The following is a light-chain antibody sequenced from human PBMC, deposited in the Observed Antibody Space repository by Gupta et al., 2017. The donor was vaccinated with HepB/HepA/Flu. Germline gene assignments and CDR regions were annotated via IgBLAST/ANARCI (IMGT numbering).Light chain of an antibody. V-gene: IGKV3-11*01. J-gene: IGKJ5*01. CDR2: DAS. CDR1: QSVSSY. CDR3: QQRSNWSIT. Sequence: EIVLTQSPATLSLAPGERATLSCRASQSVSSYLAWYQQKPGQAPRLLIYDASNTATGLPARFSGSASATDFTLTISILAPEDFAVYYCQQRSNWSITFGQGTRLEIK.